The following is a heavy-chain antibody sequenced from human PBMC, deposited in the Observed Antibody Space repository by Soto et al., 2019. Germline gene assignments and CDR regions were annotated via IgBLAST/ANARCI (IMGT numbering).Heavy chain of an antibody. CDR2: IYYSGST. D-gene: IGHD3-22*01. J-gene: IGHJ6*02. V-gene: IGHV4-31*03. CDR1: GGSISSGGYY. Sequence: PSETLSLTCTVPGGSISSGGYYWSWIRQHPGKGLEWIGYIYYSGSTYYNPSLKSRVTISVDTSKNQFSLKLSSVTAADTAVYYCARGTLPYYDSNGYSVYYYYGMDVWGQGTTVTVSS. CDR3: ARGTLPYYDSNGYSVYYYYGMDV.